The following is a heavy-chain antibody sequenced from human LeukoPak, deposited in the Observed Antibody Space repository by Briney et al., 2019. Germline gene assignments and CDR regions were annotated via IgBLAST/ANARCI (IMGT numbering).Heavy chain of an antibody. CDR3: ARGGNSGWRTPNDDY. CDR1: RYTFTNNF. V-gene: IGHV1-18*04. J-gene: IGHJ4*02. CDR2: ISIYKSNT. Sequence: ASVKVSCKASRYTFTNNFMHAVRQAPGQGREWMGWISIYKSNTNYAQKFQGRVTMTTDTSTSTAYMELRSLRSDDTAVYYCARGGNSGWRTPNDDYWGQGTLVTVSS. D-gene: IGHD6-19*01.